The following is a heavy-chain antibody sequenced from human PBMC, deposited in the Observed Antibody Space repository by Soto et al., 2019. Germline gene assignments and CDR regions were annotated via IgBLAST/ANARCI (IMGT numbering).Heavy chain of an antibody. D-gene: IGHD2-2*01. CDR1: GGTFSSYA. Sequence: SVKISCKASGGTFSSYAISWVRQAPGQGLEWMGGIIPIFGTANYAQKFQGRVTITADESTSTAYMELSSLRSEDTAVYYCARRPADFYYYGMDVWGEGTTVTVSS. V-gene: IGHV1-69*13. J-gene: IGHJ6*04. CDR3: ARRPADFYYYGMDV. CDR2: IIPIFGTA.